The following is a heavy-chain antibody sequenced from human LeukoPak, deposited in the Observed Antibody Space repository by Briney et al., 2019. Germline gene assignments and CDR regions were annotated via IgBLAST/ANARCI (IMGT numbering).Heavy chain of an antibody. V-gene: IGHV3-21*01. CDR3: AREGIPGPKDV. D-gene: IGHD2-21*01. Sequence: GGSLRLSCAASGFIFSSYTMNWVRQAPGKGLEWVSSISSSSNYINYADSVQGRFTLSRDNAKNTLYLQMNSLIAEDTAVYYCAREGIPGPKDVWGKGTTVTVSS. J-gene: IGHJ6*04. CDR2: ISSSSNYI. CDR1: GFIFSSYT.